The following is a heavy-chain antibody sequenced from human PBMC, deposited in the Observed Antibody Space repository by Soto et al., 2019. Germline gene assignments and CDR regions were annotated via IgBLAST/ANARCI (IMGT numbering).Heavy chain of an antibody. CDR3: ARDYRIRFGGVIVTAGY. Sequence: QVQLVQSGAEVKKPGASVKVSCKASGYTFTSYGISWVRQAPGQGLEWMGWISAYNGNTNYAQKLQGRVTMTTDTSXSXXYMELRSLRSDDTAVYYCARDYRIRFGGVIVTAGYWGQGTLVTVSS. CDR1: GYTFTSYG. V-gene: IGHV1-18*01. D-gene: IGHD3-16*02. CDR2: ISAYNGNT. J-gene: IGHJ4*02.